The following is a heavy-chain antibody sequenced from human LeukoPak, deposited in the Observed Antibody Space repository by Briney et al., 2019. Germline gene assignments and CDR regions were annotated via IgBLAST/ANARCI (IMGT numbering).Heavy chain of an antibody. J-gene: IGHJ4*02. V-gene: IGHV1-2*02. CDR1: GYTFTGYY. D-gene: IGHD3-22*01. CDR2: INPNSGGT. Sequence: ASVKVSCKASGYTFTGYYMHWVRQAPGQGLEWMGWINPNSGGTNYAQKFQGRVTITTDESTSTAYMELSSLRSEDTAVYYCAREISYYYDSSGYYDYWGQGTLVTVSS. CDR3: AREISYYYDSSGYYDY.